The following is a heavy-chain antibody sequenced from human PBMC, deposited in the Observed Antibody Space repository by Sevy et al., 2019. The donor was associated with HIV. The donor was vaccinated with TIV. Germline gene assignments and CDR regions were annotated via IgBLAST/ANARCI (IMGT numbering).Heavy chain of an antibody. CDR3: ARSTQVAGRSNWFDP. V-gene: IGHV1-18*01. D-gene: IGHD6-19*01. J-gene: IGHJ5*02. CDR2: ISTYNTVR. CDR1: GYTFTTYG. Sequence: PSVKVSCKASGYTFTTYGISWVRQAPGQGLEWMGWISTYNTVRNSAQKFHDRVTMTIDTSTSTAYMELRSLRSDDTAVYYCARSTQVAGRSNWFDPWGQGTLVTVSS.